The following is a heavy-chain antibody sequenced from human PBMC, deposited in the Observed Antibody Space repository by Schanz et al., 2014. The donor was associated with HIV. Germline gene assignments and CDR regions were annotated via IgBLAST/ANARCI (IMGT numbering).Heavy chain of an antibody. D-gene: IGHD6-19*01. J-gene: IGHJ4*02. CDR3: ARDFSGWTEFDY. Sequence: QVQLVQSGAEVKKPGASVKVSCKASGYSFTGNYMHWVRQAPGQGLEWMGWINTYNGNTNYAQKFQGRVTMTTDTSTTTAYMNLRSLRSDDTAVYYCARDFSGWTEFDYWGQGTLVTVSS. CDR1: GYSFTGNY. CDR2: INTYNGNT. V-gene: IGHV1-18*04.